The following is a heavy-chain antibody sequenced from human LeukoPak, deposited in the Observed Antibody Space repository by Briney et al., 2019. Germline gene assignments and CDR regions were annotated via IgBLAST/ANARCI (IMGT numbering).Heavy chain of an antibody. CDR2: IYYSGST. V-gene: IGHV4-39*01. D-gene: IGHD3-22*01. CDR1: GGSISSSSYY. CDR3: ARLSRSSGRFIDY. J-gene: IGHJ4*02. Sequence: SETLSLTCTVSGGSISSSSYYWGWIRQPPGKGLEWIGSIYYSGSTYYNPSLKSRVTISVDTSKNQFSLKLSSVTAADTAVYYCARLSRSSGRFIDYWGQGTLVTVSS.